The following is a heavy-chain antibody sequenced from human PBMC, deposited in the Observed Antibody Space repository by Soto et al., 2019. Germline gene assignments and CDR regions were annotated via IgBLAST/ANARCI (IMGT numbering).Heavy chain of an antibody. D-gene: IGHD3-22*01. J-gene: IGHJ3*02. Sequence: SETLSLTCTVSGASISGYYWSWIRQPPGKELEWIGYIDFSGSTNYNPSLKSRVTISVDTSKNQFSLKLSSVTAADTAVYYCARDHDYYDSSGYYYVLDAFDIWGQGTMVTVSS. CDR1: GASISGYY. CDR3: ARDHDYYDSSGYYYVLDAFDI. CDR2: IDFSGST. V-gene: IGHV4-59*12.